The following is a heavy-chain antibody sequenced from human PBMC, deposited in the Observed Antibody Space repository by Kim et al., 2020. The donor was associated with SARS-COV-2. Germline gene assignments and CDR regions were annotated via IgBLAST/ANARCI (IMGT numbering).Heavy chain of an antibody. Sequence: PSFQGHVTISADKSISTAYLQWSSLKASDTAMYYCARLSSSLLFAFDIWGQGTMVTVSS. J-gene: IGHJ3*02. D-gene: IGHD6-13*01. V-gene: IGHV5-10-1*01. CDR3: ARLSSSLLFAFDI.